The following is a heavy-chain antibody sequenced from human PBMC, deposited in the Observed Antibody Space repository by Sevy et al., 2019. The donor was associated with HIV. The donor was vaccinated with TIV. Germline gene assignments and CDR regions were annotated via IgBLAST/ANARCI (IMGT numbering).Heavy chain of an antibody. Sequence: GGSLRLSCAASGFSFSSYWMRWVRQAPGKGLEWVSNIKQDGSEKYYVDSVKGRFTISRDDAKNSMYLQMNSLRVEDTAVYYCARVGSAPKEGSGYEDAVDIWGQGTMVTVSS. J-gene: IGHJ3*02. V-gene: IGHV3-7*01. D-gene: IGHD5-12*01. CDR3: ARVGSAPKEGSGYEDAVDI. CDR2: IKQDGSEK. CDR1: GFSFSSYW.